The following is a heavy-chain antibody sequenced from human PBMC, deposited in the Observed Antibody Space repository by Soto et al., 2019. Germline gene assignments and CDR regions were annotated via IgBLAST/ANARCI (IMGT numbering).Heavy chain of an antibody. CDR1: GFTVSSNY. D-gene: IGHD6-19*01. CDR3: AVPSIAVAGTSGKDYYYGMDV. V-gene: IGHV3-53*01. CDR2: IYSGGST. J-gene: IGHJ6*02. Sequence: GGSLRLSCAASGFTVSSNYMSWVRQAPGKGLEWVSVIYSGGSTYYADSVKGRFTISRDNSKNTLYLQMNSLRAEDTAVYYCAVPSIAVAGTSGKDYYYGMDVWGQGTTVTVSS.